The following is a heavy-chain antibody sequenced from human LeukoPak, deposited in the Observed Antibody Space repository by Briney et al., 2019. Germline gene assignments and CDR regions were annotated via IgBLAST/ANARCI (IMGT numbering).Heavy chain of an antibody. D-gene: IGHD5-24*01. CDR3: ARGGDGFNYAHFDY. J-gene: IGHJ4*02. CDR2: IYYSGST. Sequence: PSQTLSLTCTVSGGSISSGDYYWSWIRQPPGKGLEWIGYIYYSGSTYYNPSLKSRVTISVDTSKNQFSLKLSSVTAADTAADYWARGGDGFNYAHFDYWGQGTLVTVSS. V-gene: IGHV4-30-4*08. CDR1: GGSISSGDYY.